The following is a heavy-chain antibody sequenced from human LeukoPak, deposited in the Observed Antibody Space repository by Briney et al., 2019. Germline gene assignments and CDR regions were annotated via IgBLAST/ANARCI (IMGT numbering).Heavy chain of an antibody. Sequence: GGSLRLSCAASGFTFSSYSMNWVRQAPGKGLEWVSSISSSSSYIYYADSVKGRFTISRDNAKNSLYLQTNSLRAEDTAVYYCAKAYYDTSGRMGGFDYWGQGTLVTVSS. D-gene: IGHD3-22*01. CDR1: GFTFSSYS. CDR2: ISSSSSYI. CDR3: AKAYYDTSGRMGGFDY. J-gene: IGHJ4*02. V-gene: IGHV3-21*04.